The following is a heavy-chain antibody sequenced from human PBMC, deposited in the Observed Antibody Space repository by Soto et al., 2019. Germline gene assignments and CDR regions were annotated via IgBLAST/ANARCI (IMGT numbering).Heavy chain of an antibody. V-gene: IGHV1-2*04. J-gene: IGHJ5*02. CDR3: ARDWGGSGSTSENWFDP. D-gene: IGHD2-2*01. CDR2: INPNSGGT. CDR1: GYTFTGYY. Sequence: QVQLVQSGAEVKKPGASVKVSCKASGYTFTGYYIHWVRQAPGQGLEWMGWINPNSGGTNYAQKFQGWVTMTRDTSISTAYMELSRLRSDDTAVYYCARDWGGSGSTSENWFDPWGQGTLVTVSS.